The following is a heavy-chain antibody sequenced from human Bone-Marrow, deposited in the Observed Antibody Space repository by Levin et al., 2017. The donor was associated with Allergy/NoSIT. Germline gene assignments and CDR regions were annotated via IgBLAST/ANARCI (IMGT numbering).Heavy chain of an antibody. J-gene: IGHJ4*02. CDR2: VLYTGMT. CDR1: GDSISSGENY. D-gene: IGHD2-15*01. CDR3: VRDAESGKWSYFDS. V-gene: IGHV4-30-4*02. Sequence: PSETLSLTCTVSGDSISSGENYWSWIRQRPGKALEWIGFVLYTGMTQSNPSLASRVTTSVDTSKNQFHLTLTAVTEADTAIYYCVRDAESGKWSYFDSWGLGTLVTVSS.